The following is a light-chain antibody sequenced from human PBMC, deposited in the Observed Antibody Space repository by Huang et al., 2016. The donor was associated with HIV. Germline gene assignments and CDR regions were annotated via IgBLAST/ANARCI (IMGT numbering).Light chain of an antibody. J-gene: IGKJ4*01. V-gene: IGKV3-11*01. CDR3: QQRSNWPT. Sequence: EIVLTQSPATLSLSPGERATLSCRASQSVSSYLAWYQQKPGQAPRLLISDASNRATGIPARFSGSGSGTDFTLTISSLEPEDFGLYYCQQRSNWPTFGGGTKVEIK. CDR1: QSVSSY. CDR2: DAS.